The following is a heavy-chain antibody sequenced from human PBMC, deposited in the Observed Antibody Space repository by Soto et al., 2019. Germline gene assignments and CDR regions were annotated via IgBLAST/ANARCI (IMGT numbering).Heavy chain of an antibody. CDR3: VRDVGVHNDY. CDR1: GYTFTSYA. V-gene: IGHV1-3*01. CDR2: IHAGSGNT. J-gene: IGHJ4*02. D-gene: IGHD1-26*01. Sequence: ASVKVSCKASGYTFTSYAIHWVRQAPGQRLEWMGWIHAGSGNTKYSQKLQGRFTITMDTSASTAYMELNSLRSEDTAVYYCVRDVGVHNDYWGQGTPDTVSS.